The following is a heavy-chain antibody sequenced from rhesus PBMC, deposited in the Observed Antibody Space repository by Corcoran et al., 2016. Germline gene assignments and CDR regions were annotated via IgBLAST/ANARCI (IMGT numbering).Heavy chain of an antibody. Sequence: QMQLQESGPGLVRPSETLSLTCAVSGDSISSTNWWSWIRPPPGNALEWIGYISGSTSNTNYNPSLKSRVTISTDRSRNQFSLKLYSVTAADTAVYYCVRGGYSRTDAFAFWGQGLRVTVSS. V-gene: IGHV4-65*01. CDR3: VRGGYSRTDAFAF. J-gene: IGHJ3*01. CDR1: GDSISSTNW. D-gene: IGHD6-13*01. CDR2: ISGSTSNT.